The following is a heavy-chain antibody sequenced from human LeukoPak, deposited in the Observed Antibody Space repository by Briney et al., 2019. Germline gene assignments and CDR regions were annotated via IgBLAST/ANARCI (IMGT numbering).Heavy chain of an antibody. V-gene: IGHV4-38-2*02. CDR1: VYSISSGYY. Sequence: PSETLSLTCNVSVYSISSGYYWGWIRQPPGKGLEWIGTFFPGETPSYNPSLKSRVTISVDTSKNQFSLKLSSVTAADTAVYYCARDAKYEVIHYFDYWGQGTLVTVSS. CDR3: ARDAKYEVIHYFDY. D-gene: IGHD3-16*02. CDR2: FFPGETP. J-gene: IGHJ4*02.